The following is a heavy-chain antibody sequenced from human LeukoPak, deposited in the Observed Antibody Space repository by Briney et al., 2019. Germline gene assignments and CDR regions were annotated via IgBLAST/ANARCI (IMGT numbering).Heavy chain of an antibody. D-gene: IGHD3-9*01. CDR3: ASSRLTILTGYYFLDY. Sequence: SETLSLTCTVSGGSISSGGYYWSWIRQHPGKGLEWIGYIYYSGSTYYNPSLKSRVTISVGTSKNQFSLKLSSVTAADTAVYYCASSRLTILTGYYFLDYWGQGTLVTVSS. CDR1: GGSISSGGYY. J-gene: IGHJ4*02. CDR2: IYYSGST. V-gene: IGHV4-31*03.